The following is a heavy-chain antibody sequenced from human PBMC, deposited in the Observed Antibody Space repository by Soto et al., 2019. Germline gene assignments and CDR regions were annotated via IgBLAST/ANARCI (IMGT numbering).Heavy chain of an antibody. CDR2: LKSEAAGGTT. Sequence: PGVSLRLSCAASGFAFSSAWMSWVRQAPGKGLEWVGRLKSEAAGGTTDYAAPVKGRFTISRDDSKNTLYLQMNSLKTDDTAVYYCSYDSSRGDYWGLGTLVTVSS. V-gene: IGHV3-15*01. CDR1: GFAFSSAW. J-gene: IGHJ4*02. D-gene: IGHD3-22*01. CDR3: SYDSSRGDY.